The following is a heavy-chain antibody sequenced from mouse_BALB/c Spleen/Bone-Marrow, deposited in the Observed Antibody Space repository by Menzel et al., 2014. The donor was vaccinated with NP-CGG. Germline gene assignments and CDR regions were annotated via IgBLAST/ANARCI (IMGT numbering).Heavy chain of an antibody. V-gene: IGHV5-15*02. D-gene: IGHD1-1*01. CDR1: GFTFSDYG. Sequence: EVKLVESGGGLVQPGGSRKLSCAASGFTFSDYGMAWVRQAPGKGPEWVAFISNLAYSICYADTVTGRFTISRENAKNTLYLEMSSLRSEDTAMYYCARLYGSGYGYAADYWGQGTSVTVSS. CDR2: ISNLAYSI. J-gene: IGHJ4*01. CDR3: ARLYGSGYGYAADY.